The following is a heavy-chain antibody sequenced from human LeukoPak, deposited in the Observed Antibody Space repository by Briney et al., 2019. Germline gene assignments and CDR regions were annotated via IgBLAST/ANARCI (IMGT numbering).Heavy chain of an antibody. V-gene: IGHV3-30*18. CDR2: ISYDGSNK. D-gene: IGHD3-22*01. CDR3: AKDYYDSSGYFAIDSEYFQH. Sequence: GGSLRLSCAASGFTFSSYGMHWVRQAPGKGLEWVAVISYDGSNKYYADSVKGRFTICRDNSKNTLYLQMNSLRAEDTAVYYCAKDYYDSSGYFAIDSEYFQHWGQGTLVTVSS. J-gene: IGHJ1*01. CDR1: GFTFSSYG.